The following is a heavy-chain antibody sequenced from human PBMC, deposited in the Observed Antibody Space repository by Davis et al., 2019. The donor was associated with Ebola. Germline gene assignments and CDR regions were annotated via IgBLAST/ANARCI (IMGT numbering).Heavy chain of an antibody. J-gene: IGHJ4*02. CDR2: IYYSGSS. V-gene: IGHV4-59*08. Sequence: MPGGSLRLSCTVSASSFSNYYWSWIRQPPGKGLEWIGYIYYSGSSNYNPSLKSRVTISVATSKNQFSLKLSSVTAADTAVYFCARHLSYGGNPGKYYFDFWGQGTLVTVSS. CDR1: ASSFSNYY. D-gene: IGHD4-23*01. CDR3: ARHLSYGGNPGKYYFDF.